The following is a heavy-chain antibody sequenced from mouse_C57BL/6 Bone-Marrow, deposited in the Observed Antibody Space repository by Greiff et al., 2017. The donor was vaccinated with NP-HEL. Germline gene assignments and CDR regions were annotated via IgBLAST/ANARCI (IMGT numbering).Heavy chain of an antibody. CDR1: GYTFTSYW. J-gene: IGHJ1*01. Sequence: EVQLQQSGTVLARPGASVKMSCKPSGYTFTSYWMHWVKQRPGQGLEWIGAIYPGNSDTSYNQKFNGKANLTAVTSASTAYMGLSSLKNEDSAVYYCTRDYGSSYDWYFDVWGAGTTVTVSS. D-gene: IGHD1-1*01. CDR3: TRDYGSSYDWYFDV. CDR2: IYPGNSDT. V-gene: IGHV1-5*01.